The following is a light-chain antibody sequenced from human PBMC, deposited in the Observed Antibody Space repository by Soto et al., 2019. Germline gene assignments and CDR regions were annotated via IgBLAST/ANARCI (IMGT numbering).Light chain of an antibody. J-gene: IGKJ4*01. V-gene: IGKV3-20*01. CDR1: QSLSNNF. CDR2: GAS. CDR3: QQYATSPLT. Sequence: DIVLTQSPGTLSLSPGDRAALSCGASQSLSNNFLAWYQQKPGQAPRLLISGASSRATGIPDRFSGSGSGTDFTLTITRVEPEGFAVYYCQQYATSPLTFGGGTKVEIK.